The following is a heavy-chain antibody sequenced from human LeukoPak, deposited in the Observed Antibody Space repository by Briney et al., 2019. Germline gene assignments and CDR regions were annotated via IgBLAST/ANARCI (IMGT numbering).Heavy chain of an antibody. Sequence: GGSLRLSCAASGFTFDDYGMSWVRQAPGKGLEWVSGINWNGGSTGYADSVKGRFTISRDNAKNSLYLQMNSLRAEDTALYYCARDGNYGSGSYTPRLYYYYYMDVWGKGTTVTASS. D-gene: IGHD3-10*01. J-gene: IGHJ6*03. CDR3: ARDGNYGSGSYTPRLYYYYYMDV. CDR2: INWNGGST. V-gene: IGHV3-20*04. CDR1: GFTFDDYG.